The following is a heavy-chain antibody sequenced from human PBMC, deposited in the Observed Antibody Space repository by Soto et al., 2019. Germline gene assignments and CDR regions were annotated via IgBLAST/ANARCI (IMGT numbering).Heavy chain of an antibody. CDR2: ISSSTFYT. V-gene: IGHV3-11*06. D-gene: IGHD3-22*01. CDR1: GFSFSDHY. CDR3: ATDDSSVLEYFDY. Sequence: GGSLRLSCAASGFSFSDHYMRWIRQAPGKGLEWVSYISSSTFYTNYADSGKGRFTISRDNAKNSLYLQMNRLRAEDTAVYYCATDDSSVLEYFDYWGQGILVTVSS. J-gene: IGHJ4*02.